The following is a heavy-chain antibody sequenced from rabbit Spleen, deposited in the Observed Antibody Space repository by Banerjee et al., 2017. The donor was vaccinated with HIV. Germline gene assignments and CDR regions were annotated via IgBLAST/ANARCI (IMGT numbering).Heavy chain of an antibody. CDR1: GFSFSDRDV. CDR2: INAATGRP. Sequence: QEQLEESGGGLVKPEGSLTLTCKASGFSFSDRDVMCWVRQAPGKGLEWIACINAATGRPVYATWANGRFTISRTSSTTVTLQMTSLTVADTATYFCARDTGSSFSSYGMDLWGPGTLVTVS. CDR3: ARDTGSSFSSYGMDL. D-gene: IGHD8-1*01. V-gene: IGHV1S45*01. J-gene: IGHJ6*01.